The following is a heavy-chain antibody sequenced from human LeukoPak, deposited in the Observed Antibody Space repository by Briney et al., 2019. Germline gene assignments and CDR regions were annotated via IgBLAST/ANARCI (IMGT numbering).Heavy chain of an antibody. CDR2: ISGSGGST. V-gene: IGHV3-23*01. CDR3: AKEEILLWFGELSQYYFDY. CDR1: GFTFSSYG. D-gene: IGHD3-10*01. J-gene: IGHJ4*02. Sequence: GGTLRLSCAASGFTFSSYGMSWVRQAPGKGLEWVSAISGSGGSTYYADSVKGRFTISRDNSKNTLYLQMNSLIAEDTAVYYCAKEEILLWFGELSQYYFDYWGQGTLVTVSS.